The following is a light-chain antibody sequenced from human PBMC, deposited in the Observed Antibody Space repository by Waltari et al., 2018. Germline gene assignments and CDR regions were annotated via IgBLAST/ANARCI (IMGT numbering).Light chain of an antibody. CDR2: DTY. J-gene: IGLJ2*01. Sequence: HAVVTQEPSLTVSPGGTVTPTCDYSAGAVTGDHHPYWFQQKPGQAPRTLIYDTYNKHSWTPARFTGFLLGGKAALTLSGAQPDDEADYYCLLSYRDARVFGGGTKVTVL. CDR3: LLSYRDARV. CDR1: AGAVTGDHH. V-gene: IGLV7-46*01.